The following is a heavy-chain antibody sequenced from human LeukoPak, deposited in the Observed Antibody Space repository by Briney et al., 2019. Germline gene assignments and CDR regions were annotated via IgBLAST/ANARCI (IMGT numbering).Heavy chain of an antibody. D-gene: IGHD3-10*01. J-gene: IGHJ5*02. CDR2: ISAYNGNT. CDR3: ARDSHFMVRGVITSRFDP. V-gene: IGHV1-18*01. CDR1: GYTFTSYG. Sequence: GASVKVSCKASGYTFTSYGISWVRQAPGQGLEWMGWISAYNGNTNYAQKLQGRVTMTTDTSTSTAYMELRSLRSDDTAVYYCARDSHFMVRGVITSRFDPWGQGTLVTVSS.